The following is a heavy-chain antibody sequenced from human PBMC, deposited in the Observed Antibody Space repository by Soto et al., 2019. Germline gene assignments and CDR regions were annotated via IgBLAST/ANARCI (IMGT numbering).Heavy chain of an antibody. D-gene: IGHD6-13*01. J-gene: IGHJ4*02. CDR3: SRGQMAAAGKLNYFDY. V-gene: IGHV4-61*08. CDR2: IFYSGST. Sequence: PSETLSLTCTVSGGSVSGGGYYWSWIRQPPRKGVEVIGYIFYSGSTTYNPSLRSRVTISVDTSKDQFTLKPRSLTAADTAIYYCSRGQMAAAGKLNYFDYWGQGTLVTVSS. CDR1: GGSVSGGGYY.